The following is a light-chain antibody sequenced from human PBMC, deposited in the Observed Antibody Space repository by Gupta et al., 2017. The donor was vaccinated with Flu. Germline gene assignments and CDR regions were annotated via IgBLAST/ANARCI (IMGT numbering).Light chain of an antibody. V-gene: IGLV2-14*01. CDR2: EVS. Sequence: ITISATGTSTDIGTYNFVDCYRQYPATTPKLSIFEVSGRPAGAASGFSVSEGGNTASPTISGPQAEDEADYYYNSVTYSNTWIFGGGTKLTVL. CDR1: STDIGTYNF. J-gene: IGLJ2*01. CDR3: NSVTYSNTWI.